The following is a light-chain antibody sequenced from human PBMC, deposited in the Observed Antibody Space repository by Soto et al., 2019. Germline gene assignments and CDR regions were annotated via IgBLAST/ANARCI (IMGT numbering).Light chain of an antibody. CDR3: QQRSNWQRT. J-gene: IGKJ1*01. CDR1: QSVSSY. Sequence: EIVLTQSPATLSLSPGERATLSCRASQSVSSYLAWFQQKPGQAPRLLIYDASNRATGIPARFSGSGSGKDFTLTISSLEPEDFAVYYCQQRSNWQRTFGQGTKVEIK. CDR2: DAS. V-gene: IGKV3-11*01.